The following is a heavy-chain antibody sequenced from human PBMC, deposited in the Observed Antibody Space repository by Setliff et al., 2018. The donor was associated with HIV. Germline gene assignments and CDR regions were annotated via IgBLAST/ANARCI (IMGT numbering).Heavy chain of an antibody. Sequence: PSETLSLTCNVSGFSIGNFYYWGWVRQPPGKGLEWVGSMYPNGRTYYNPSVKSRVAMSIDTSKNEVSLRLKSVTAADTAIYYCARDPWLLGASAGGDNWLDPWGQGTLVTVSS. CDR3: ARDPWLLGASAGGDNWLDP. V-gene: IGHV4-38-2*02. CDR2: MYPNGRT. CDR1: GFSIGNFYY. J-gene: IGHJ5*02. D-gene: IGHD1-26*01.